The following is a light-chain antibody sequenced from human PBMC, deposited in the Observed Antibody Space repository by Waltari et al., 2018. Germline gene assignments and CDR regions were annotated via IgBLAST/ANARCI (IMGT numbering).Light chain of an antibody. J-gene: IGKJ1*01. V-gene: IGKV3-15*01. Sequence: ETVMTQSPRPLSVSPGDRATLSCRASQNVQTKLAWYQHKPGQAPRLLIYGASTRATGVPDRFSGSGSGTDFTLIISGLQSEDFAVYYCQQYNNWPPWTFGQGTKVEIK. CDR1: QNVQTK. CDR2: GAS. CDR3: QQYNNWPPWT.